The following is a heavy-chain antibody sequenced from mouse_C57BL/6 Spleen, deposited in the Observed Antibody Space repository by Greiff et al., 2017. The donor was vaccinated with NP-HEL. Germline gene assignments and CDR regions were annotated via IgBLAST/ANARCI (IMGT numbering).Heavy chain of an antibody. Sequence: VQLQQSGAELARPGASVKLSCKASGYTFTSYGISWVKQRTGQGLEWIGEIYPRSGNTYYNEKFKGKATLTADKSSSTAYMELRSLTSEDSAVYFCARGGSSYDYYAMDYWGQGTSVTVSS. D-gene: IGHD1-1*01. J-gene: IGHJ4*01. V-gene: IGHV1-81*01. CDR3: ARGGSSYDYYAMDY. CDR1: GYTFTSYG. CDR2: IYPRSGNT.